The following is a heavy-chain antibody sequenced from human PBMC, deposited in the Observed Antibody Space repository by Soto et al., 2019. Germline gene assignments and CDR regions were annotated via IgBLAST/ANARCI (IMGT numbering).Heavy chain of an antibody. CDR2: TYQSGSA. Sequence: RSLTCTVSGGSISSGGYSWTWIRQSPGKGLEWIGCTYQSGSAYYNPSLKSRVTISVDRSKNQFSLNLTSVTAADTAVYYCARDYYGMDVWGQGTTVTVSS. J-gene: IGHJ6*02. CDR1: GGSISSGGYS. V-gene: IGHV4-30-2*06. CDR3: ARDYYGMDV.